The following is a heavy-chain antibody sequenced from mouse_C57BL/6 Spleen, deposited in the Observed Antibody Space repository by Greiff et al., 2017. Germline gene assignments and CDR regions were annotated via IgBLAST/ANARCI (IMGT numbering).Heavy chain of an antibody. D-gene: IGHD6-1*01. CDR1: GYTFTSYW. Sequence: QVQLKQPGAELVKPGASVKMSCKASGYTFTSYWITWVKQRPGQGLEWIGDIYPGSGSTNYNEKFKSKATLTVNKSSSTAYMELRSLTSEDSAVYYCAREGLPYYFDYWGQGTTLTVSS. CDR3: AREGLPYYFDY. J-gene: IGHJ2*01. CDR2: IYPGSGST. V-gene: IGHV1-55*01.